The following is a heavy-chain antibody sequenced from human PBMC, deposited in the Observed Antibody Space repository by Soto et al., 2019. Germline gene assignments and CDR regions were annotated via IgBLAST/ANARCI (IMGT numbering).Heavy chain of an antibody. CDR3: ATQPLHRNYDNYYMDV. CDR2: TYYRSKWYN. J-gene: IGHJ6*03. D-gene: IGHD4-4*01. Sequence: SQTLSLTCAISGVSISSKSAAWNWIRQSPSRGLEWLGRTYYRSKWYNDYAVSVKSRITINPDTSKNQFSLQLNSVTPEDTAVYYGATQPLHRNYDNYYMDVWGKGTTVTVSS. CDR1: GVSISSKSAA. V-gene: IGHV6-1*01.